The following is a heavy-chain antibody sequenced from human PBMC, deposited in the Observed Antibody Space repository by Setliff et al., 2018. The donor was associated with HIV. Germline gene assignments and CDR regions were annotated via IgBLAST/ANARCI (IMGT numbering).Heavy chain of an antibody. D-gene: IGHD2-2*01. CDR2: IRYDGDEK. CDR1: GFIFSDYG. CDR3: ARGYCNSSSCYALVD. Sequence: GGSLRLSCTASGFIFSDYGMHWVRQAPGKGLEWVAFIRYDGDEKYYADSVEGRFTISRDDSKNTRYLQMSSLRPEDTAIYFCARGYCNSSSCYALVDWGQGTLVTVSS. J-gene: IGHJ4*02. V-gene: IGHV3-30*02.